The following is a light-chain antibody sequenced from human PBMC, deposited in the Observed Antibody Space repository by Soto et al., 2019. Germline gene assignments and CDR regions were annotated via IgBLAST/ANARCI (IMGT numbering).Light chain of an antibody. V-gene: IGLV2-14*01. CDR1: SSDVGGYNY. CDR2: DVS. J-gene: IGLJ1*01. Sequence: QSVLTQPASVSGSPGQSITISCTGTSSDVGGYNYVSWYQQHPGKAPKLMIYDVSNRPSGVSNRFSGSKSGNTASLTISGLQAEDEADYYCSSCTSSSTLDVFGTGTKLTVL. CDR3: SSCTSSSTLDV.